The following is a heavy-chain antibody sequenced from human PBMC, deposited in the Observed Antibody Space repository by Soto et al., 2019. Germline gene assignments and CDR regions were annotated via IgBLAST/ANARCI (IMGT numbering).Heavy chain of an antibody. Sequence: SETLSLTCTVSGAPVSSETHFWTWIRQPPGKGLEWIGYMYYSGITNSNPALKSRVTLSVDRSRNQFSLSLNSVTAADTAVYYCAREDMSGTYYFDYWGPGTQVTVSS. V-gene: IGHV4-61*01. CDR3: AREDMSGTYYFDY. J-gene: IGHJ4*02. CDR1: GAPVSSETHF. D-gene: IGHD1-26*01. CDR2: MYYSGIT.